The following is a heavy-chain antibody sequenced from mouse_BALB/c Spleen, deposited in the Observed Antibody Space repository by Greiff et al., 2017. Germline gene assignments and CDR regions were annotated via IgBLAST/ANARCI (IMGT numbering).Heavy chain of an antibody. J-gene: IGHJ4*01. Sequence: VQGVESGPGLVQPSQSLSITCTVSGFSLTSYGVHWVRQSPGKGLEWLGVIWSGGSTDYNAAFISRLSISKDNSKSQVFFKMNSLQANDTAIYYCARGGTPYYYAMDYWGQGTSVTVSS. CDR1: GFSLTSYG. D-gene: IGHD2-14*01. V-gene: IGHV2-2*02. CDR2: IWSGGST. CDR3: ARGGTPYYYAMDY.